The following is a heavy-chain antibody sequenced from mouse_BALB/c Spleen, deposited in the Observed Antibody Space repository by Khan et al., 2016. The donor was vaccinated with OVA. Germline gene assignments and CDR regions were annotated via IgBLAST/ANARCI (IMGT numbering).Heavy chain of an antibody. CDR2: INPTSGYT. J-gene: IGHJ2*01. Sequence: QVRLQQSGAELAKPGASVKMSCTASGYTFTSYWMHWIRQRPGQGLEWIGYINPTSGYTDYNQKVTDKATLTADKSSSTAYMQLSSLTSDDSAVYYCARDRIDYWGQGTALTVSS. V-gene: IGHV1-7*01. CDR3: ARDRIDY. CDR1: GYTFTSYW.